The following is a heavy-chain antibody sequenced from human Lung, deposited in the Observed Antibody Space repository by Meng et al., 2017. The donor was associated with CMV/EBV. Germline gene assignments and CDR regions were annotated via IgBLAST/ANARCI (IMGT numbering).Heavy chain of an antibody. CDR2: IYSGGYT. V-gene: IGHV3-53*01. D-gene: IGHD3-9*01. CDR1: GFTVTSKS. Sequence: GESXKISCAASGFTVTSKSMTWVRQAPGKGLECVSVIYSGGYTKYANSVKGRFTISSDNSKNTLFLQMNYLKPGDTAVYYCARNSLDYDAFDIWGQGTMVTVSS. CDR3: ARNSLDYDAFDI. J-gene: IGHJ3*02.